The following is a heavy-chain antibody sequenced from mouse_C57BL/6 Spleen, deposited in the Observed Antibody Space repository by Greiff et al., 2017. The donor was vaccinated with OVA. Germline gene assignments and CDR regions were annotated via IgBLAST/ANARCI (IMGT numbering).Heavy chain of an antibody. J-gene: IGHJ2*01. Sequence: QVQLQQPGAELVKPGASVKLSCKASGYTFTSYWMQWVKQRPGQGLEWIGEIDPSDGYTNYNKKFKGKATLTVDTSSSTAYMQLSSLTSEDSAVYYCARGGYYDWGQGTTLTVSA. CDR3: ARGGYYD. D-gene: IGHD2-3*01. CDR2: IDPSDGYT. CDR1: GYTFTSYW. V-gene: IGHV1-50*01.